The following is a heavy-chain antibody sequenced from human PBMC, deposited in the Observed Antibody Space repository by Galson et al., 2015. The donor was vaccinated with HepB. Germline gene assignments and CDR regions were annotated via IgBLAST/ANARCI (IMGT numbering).Heavy chain of an antibody. V-gene: IGHV3-21*01. J-gene: IGHJ2*01. D-gene: IGHD3-10*01. CDR3: ARFPRSGFGDLNDWYFDL. CDR2: ISSSIIYI. CDR1: RFTFSSYC. Sequence: LRLSCAASRFTFSSYCMNWVRQAPRKGLEWVSSISSSIIYIYYADSVKGRFTISRDNAKNSLYLQMNSLRAEDTAVYYCARFPRSGFGDLNDWYFDLWGRGTLVTVSP.